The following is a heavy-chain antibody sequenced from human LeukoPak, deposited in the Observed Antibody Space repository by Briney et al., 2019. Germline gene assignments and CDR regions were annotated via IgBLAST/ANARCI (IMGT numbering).Heavy chain of an antibody. D-gene: IGHD1-26*01. J-gene: IGHJ5*02. CDR3: TRTGSYDQ. CDR2: ISSSSNTI. CDR1: GFTFSSCS. Sequence: GGPLRLSCAASGFTFSSCSMNWVRQAPGKGLEWISYISSSSNTIYYADSVKGRFTISRDNAKNTLYLQMGSLRDGDTSVYYCTRTGSYDQWGQGTLVTVSS. V-gene: IGHV3-48*02.